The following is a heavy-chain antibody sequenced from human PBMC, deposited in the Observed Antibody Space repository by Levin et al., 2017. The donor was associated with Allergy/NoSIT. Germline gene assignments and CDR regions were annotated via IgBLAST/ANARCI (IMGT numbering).Heavy chain of an antibody. V-gene: IGHV3-23*01. CDR1: GFTFSNYA. CDR3: AKDNHNGDLLNEGGN. J-gene: IGHJ4*02. CDR2: ISGSGGKT. Sequence: QSGGSLRLSCAASGFTFSNYAMSWVRQAPGKGLEWVSAISGSGGKTYYADSVKGRFTISRDNSKDTLYLQLNSLTAEDTAVYFCAKDNHNGDLLNEGGNWGQGTLVTVSS. D-gene: IGHD4-17*01.